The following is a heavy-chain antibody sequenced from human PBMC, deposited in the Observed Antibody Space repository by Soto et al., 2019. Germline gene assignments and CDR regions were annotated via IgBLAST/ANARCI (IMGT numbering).Heavy chain of an antibody. J-gene: IGHJ4*02. CDR3: AKVGYYDSRAYFDY. D-gene: IGHD3-22*01. CDR1: GFTFSSYA. CDR2: VSSSGVST. V-gene: IGHV3-23*01. Sequence: PGGSLRLSCAASGFTFSSYAMNRVRQAPGKGLEWVSTVSSSGVSTYYADSVKGRFTISRDNSRNTLYLQMNSLRAEDTAVYYCAKVGYYDSRAYFDYWGQGTLVTVSS.